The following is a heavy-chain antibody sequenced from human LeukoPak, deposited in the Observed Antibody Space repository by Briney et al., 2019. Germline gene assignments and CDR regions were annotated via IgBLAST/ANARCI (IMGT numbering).Heavy chain of an antibody. D-gene: IGHD5-24*01. CDR3: ASLPPGYTVY. J-gene: IGHJ4*02. CDR1: GGSISSYY. CDR2: INHSGSA. Sequence: SETLSLTCTVSGGSISSYYWSWIRQPPGKGLEWIGEINHSGSANYNPSLKSRVTISVDTSKNQFSLRLSSVTAADTAVYYCASLPPGYTVYWGQGTLVTVSS. V-gene: IGHV4-34*01.